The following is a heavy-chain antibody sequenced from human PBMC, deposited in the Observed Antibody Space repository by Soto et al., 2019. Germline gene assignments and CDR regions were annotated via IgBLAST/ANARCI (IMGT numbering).Heavy chain of an antibody. V-gene: IGHV1-8*01. CDR2: MNPNRNNA. J-gene: IGHJ4*02. Sequence: ASVKVSCKASGYGFTSYDVNWVRQATGQGLEWMGWMNPNRNNAGYAQKFQGRVTMTRDTSSSTMFLELSSLTSEDMAVYYCARRSPYGGHYYYDYWGQGTLVTVSS. CDR1: GYGFTSYD. D-gene: IGHD5-12*01. CDR3: ARRSPYGGHYYYDY.